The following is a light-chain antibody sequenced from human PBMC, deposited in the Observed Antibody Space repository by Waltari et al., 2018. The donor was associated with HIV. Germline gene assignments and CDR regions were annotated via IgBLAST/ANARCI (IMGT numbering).Light chain of an antibody. CDR1: QSVLYSSNNKNY. Sequence: DIVMTQSPDSLAVSLGERATINCKSSQSVLYSSNNKNYLAWYQQKVAQPPKLLIYWASTRESGVPDRFTGSGSGTDFTLTISSLQAEDVAVYYCQQYYSNPRTFGQGTKVEIK. V-gene: IGKV4-1*01. CDR3: QQYYSNPRT. CDR2: WAS. J-gene: IGKJ1*01.